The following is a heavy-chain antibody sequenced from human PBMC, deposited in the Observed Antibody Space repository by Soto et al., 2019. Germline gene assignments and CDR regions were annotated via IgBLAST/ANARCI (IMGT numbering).Heavy chain of an antibody. CDR1: GFTFSSYS. V-gene: IGHV3-48*01. Sequence: GGSLRLSCAASGFTFSSYSMNWVRQAPGKGLEWVSYISSSSSTIYYADSVKGRFTISRDNAKNSLYLQMNSLRAEDTAVYYCARDPPIALTGMDVWGKGTTVTVSS. CDR2: ISSSSSTI. D-gene: IGHD2-8*02. J-gene: IGHJ6*03. CDR3: ARDPPIALTGMDV.